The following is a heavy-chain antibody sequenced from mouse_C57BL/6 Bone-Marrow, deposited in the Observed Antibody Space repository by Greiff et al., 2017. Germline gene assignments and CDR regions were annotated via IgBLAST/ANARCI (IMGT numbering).Heavy chain of an antibody. CDR1: GFTFSDYG. CDR2: ISSGSSTI. V-gene: IGHV5-17*01. CDR3: ARPPIYYGNYVAY. D-gene: IGHD2-1*01. Sequence: EVKLVESGGGLVKPGGSLKLSCAASGFTFSDYGMHWVRQAPEKGLEWVAYISSGSSTIYYADTVKGRFTISRDNAKNTLFLQMTSLRSEDTAMYYCARPPIYYGNYVAYWGQGTLVTVSA. J-gene: IGHJ3*01.